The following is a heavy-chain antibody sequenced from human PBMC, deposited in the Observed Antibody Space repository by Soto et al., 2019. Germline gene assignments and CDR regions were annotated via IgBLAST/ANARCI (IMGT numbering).Heavy chain of an antibody. Sequence: EVQLVESGGGLVQPGGSLRLSCAASGFTFSSYEMNWVRQAPGKGLEWVSYISSSGSTIYYADSVKGRFTISRDNAKNSLYLQLNSRRAEDTAVYYCATWPPAEIFGSRSYGMDGWGQGTTVTVSS. CDR1: GFTFSSYE. J-gene: IGHJ6*02. CDR3: ATWPPAEIFGSRSYGMDG. D-gene: IGHD3-3*01. V-gene: IGHV3-48*03. CDR2: ISSSGSTI.